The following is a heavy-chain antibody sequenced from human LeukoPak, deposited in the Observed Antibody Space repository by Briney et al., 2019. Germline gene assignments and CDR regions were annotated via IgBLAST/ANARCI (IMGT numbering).Heavy chain of an antibody. Sequence: SVTVSCTASGGTFSSYAISWVRQAPGLGLEWMGGIIPIFGTANYAQKFQGRVTITADESTSTAYMELSSLRSEDTAVYYCARTYYDFWSGYYQKYNWFDPWGQGTLVTVSS. J-gene: IGHJ5*02. V-gene: IGHV1-69*13. D-gene: IGHD3-3*01. CDR1: GGTFSSYA. CDR2: IIPIFGTA. CDR3: ARTYYDFWSGYYQKYNWFDP.